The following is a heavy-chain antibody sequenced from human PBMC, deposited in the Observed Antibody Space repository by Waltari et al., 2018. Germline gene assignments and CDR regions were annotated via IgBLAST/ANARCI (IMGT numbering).Heavy chain of an antibody. CDR1: GYSISSGYY. D-gene: IGHD6-13*01. Sequence: QVQLQESGPGLVKPSETLSLTCAVSGYSISSGYYWGGIRQPPGKGLEWIGKFYHRWRTHYNPSLVLLDTISVDTSKNHVSLNLSSVTAADTAVYYCARRAAITAAGPTYYMDVCGKGTTVTVSS. V-gene: IGHV4-38-2*01. CDR2: FYHRWRT. J-gene: IGHJ6*03. CDR3: ARRAAITAAGPTYYMDV.